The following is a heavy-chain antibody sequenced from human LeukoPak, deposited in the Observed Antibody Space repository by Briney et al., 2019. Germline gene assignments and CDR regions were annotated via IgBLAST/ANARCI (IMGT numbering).Heavy chain of an antibody. CDR1: GGTFSSYA. D-gene: IGHD6-19*01. V-gene: IGHV1-69*13. CDR3: ARPMAVAGTDYYYYGMDV. J-gene: IGHJ6*02. Sequence: SVKVSCKASGGTFSSYAISWVRQAPGQGLEWMGGIIPIFGTANYAQKFQGRVTITADESTSTAYMELSSLRPEDTAVYYCARPMAVAGTDYYYYGMDVWGQGTTVTVSS. CDR2: IIPIFGTA.